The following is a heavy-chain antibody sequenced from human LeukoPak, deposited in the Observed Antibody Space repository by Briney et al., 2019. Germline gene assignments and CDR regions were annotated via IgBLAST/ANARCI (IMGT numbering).Heavy chain of an antibody. CDR3: ARDARIVGATAVDY. Sequence: SETLSLTCAVSGGSIGNIIQSWSWIRQPPGKGLDWIGYIYHSGSTYYNPFLKSRVTMSLDRSKNQFSLKLSSVTAADTAVYYCARDARIVGATAVDYWGQGTLVTVSS. D-gene: IGHD1-26*01. CDR2: IYHSGST. V-gene: IGHV4-30-2*01. CDR1: GGSIGNIIQS. J-gene: IGHJ4*02.